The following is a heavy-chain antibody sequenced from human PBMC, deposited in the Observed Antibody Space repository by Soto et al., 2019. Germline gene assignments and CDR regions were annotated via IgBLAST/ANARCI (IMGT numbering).Heavy chain of an antibody. CDR1: GYTFSDFY. Sequence: EVQLVQSGAEVKRPGAAVKISCKFSGYTFSDFYIHWVRQAPGKGLEWMGLLDPEDGETDYGESFQGRVTITADTSTKTAYMELRSLRSQDTAVYYCATDPGIEVACRDYYYGMDVWGQGTTVTVSS. J-gene: IGHJ6*02. V-gene: IGHV1-69-2*01. D-gene: IGHD6-19*01. CDR2: LDPEDGET. CDR3: ATDPGIEVACRDYYYGMDV.